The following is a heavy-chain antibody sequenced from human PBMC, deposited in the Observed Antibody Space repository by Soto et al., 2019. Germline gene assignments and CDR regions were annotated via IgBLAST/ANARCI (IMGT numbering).Heavy chain of an antibody. CDR2: ISGSGGST. J-gene: IGHJ4*02. CDR1: GFTFSSYA. V-gene: IGHV3-23*01. Sequence: VGSLRLSCAASGFTFSSYAMSWVRQAPGKGLEWVSAISGSGGSTYYADSVKGRFTISRDNSKNTLYLQMNSLRAEDTAVYYRAKDPVVVAAKSHLDYWGQGTLVTVSS. D-gene: IGHD2-15*01. CDR3: AKDPVVVAAKSHLDY.